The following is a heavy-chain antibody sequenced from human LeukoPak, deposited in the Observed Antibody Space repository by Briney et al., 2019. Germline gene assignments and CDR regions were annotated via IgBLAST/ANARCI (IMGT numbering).Heavy chain of an antibody. CDR3: VRRAAVRGMDF. V-gene: IGHV3-23*01. J-gene: IGHJ6*02. Sequence: GGSLRLSCTASGFIFDTHTLTWVRQAPGKGLEWVASISGSGDSTNYGDSVKGRFTISRDNFKRTVHLEMSNLRADDTAMYYCVRRAAVRGMDFWGLGTTVIVSS. D-gene: IGHD1-14*01. CDR2: ISGSGDST. CDR1: GFIFDTHT.